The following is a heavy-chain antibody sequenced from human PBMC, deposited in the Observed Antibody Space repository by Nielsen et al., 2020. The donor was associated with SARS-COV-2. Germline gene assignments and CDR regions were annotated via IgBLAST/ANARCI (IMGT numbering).Heavy chain of an antibody. J-gene: IGHJ6*02. Sequence: WVRQAPGQGLEWMGWMNPNSGNTGYAQKFQGRVTMTRNTSISTAYMELNSLRSEDTAVYYCARVNGDYHYYYYGMDVWGQGTTVTVSS. CDR2: MNPNSGNT. D-gene: IGHD4-17*01. CDR3: ARVNGDYHYYYYGMDV. V-gene: IGHV1-8*01.